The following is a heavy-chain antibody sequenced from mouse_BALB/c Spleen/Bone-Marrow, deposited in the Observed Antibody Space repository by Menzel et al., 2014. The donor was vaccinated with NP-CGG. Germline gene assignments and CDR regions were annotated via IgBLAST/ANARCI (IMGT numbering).Heavy chain of an antibody. Sequence: EVKVVESGGGLVQPGRSLKISCVASGFDFSGFWMGWVRLAPGKGLEWIGEINPDSRTINYSPFLKDRFIISRDNAKNTLYLYMSKVRSEDTALYYCARLGYYGGFAYWGQGTLVTVSA. V-gene: IGHV4-1*02. CDR3: ARLGYYGGFAY. J-gene: IGHJ3*01. CDR1: GFDFSGFW. CDR2: INPDSRTI. D-gene: IGHD2-3*01.